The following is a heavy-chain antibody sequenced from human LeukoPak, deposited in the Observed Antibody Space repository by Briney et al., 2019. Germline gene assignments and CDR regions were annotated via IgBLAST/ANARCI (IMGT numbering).Heavy chain of an antibody. Sequence: SETLSLTCTVSGYSISSGYYWGWIRQPPGKGLEWIGSIYHSGSTYYNPSLKSRVTISVDTSKNQFSLKLSSVTAADTAVYYCARVAAYYDILTGYYMAEFDYWGQGTLVTVSS. CDR2: IYHSGST. CDR1: GYSISSGYY. D-gene: IGHD3-9*01. CDR3: ARVAAYYDILTGYYMAEFDY. J-gene: IGHJ4*02. V-gene: IGHV4-38-2*02.